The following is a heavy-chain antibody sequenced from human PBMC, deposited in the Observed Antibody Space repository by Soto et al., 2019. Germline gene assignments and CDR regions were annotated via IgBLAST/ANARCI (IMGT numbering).Heavy chain of an antibody. V-gene: IGHV1-69*13. CDR2: MIPFFGTA. CDR3: ASDRSDYYDSSGYYSAGDYYYYYGMDV. J-gene: IGHJ6*02. CDR1: GCTFSIYA. Sequence: SVKVSCKASGCTFSIYAIIWVRHAPGQGLEWMGGMIPFFGTANYAQKFQGRVTITADESTSTAYMELSSLRSEDTAVYYCASDRSDYYDSSGYYSAGDYYYYYGMDVWGQGTTVTVSS. D-gene: IGHD3-22*01.